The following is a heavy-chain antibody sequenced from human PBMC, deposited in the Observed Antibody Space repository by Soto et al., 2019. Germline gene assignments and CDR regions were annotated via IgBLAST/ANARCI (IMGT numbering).Heavy chain of an antibody. J-gene: IGHJ6*02. D-gene: IGHD3-3*01. CDR2: MWFNGNSQ. V-gene: IGHV3-33*01. CDR3: AREAPHKTVFGLLIMGPKGMDI. CDR1: GFSLSNYY. Sequence: QVQLVETGGGVVQPGRSLRLSCAVSGFSLSNYYIHWVRQAPGKGLEWVGVMWFNGNSQDYGESMRGRSSIARDDSKNIVYLDIHGLTDDDTGVYYCAREAPHKTVFGLLIMGPKGMDIWGQGTTVIVS.